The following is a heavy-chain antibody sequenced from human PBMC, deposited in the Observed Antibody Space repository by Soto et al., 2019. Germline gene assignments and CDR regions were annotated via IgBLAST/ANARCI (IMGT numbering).Heavy chain of an antibody. CDR3: ARDRRDDYNPFDY. CDR2: IIPMYDTI. J-gene: IGHJ4*02. V-gene: IGHV1-69*01. D-gene: IGHD4-4*01. Sequence: QVQLVQSGAEVKKPESSVKVSCKASGGTFGSYAINWVRQAPGQGLEWMGGIIPMYDTIDYAQKFQGRVTITADESTSTAYMELSSLRSEDTAVYYCARDRRDDYNPFDYWGQGTLVTVSS. CDR1: GGTFGSYA.